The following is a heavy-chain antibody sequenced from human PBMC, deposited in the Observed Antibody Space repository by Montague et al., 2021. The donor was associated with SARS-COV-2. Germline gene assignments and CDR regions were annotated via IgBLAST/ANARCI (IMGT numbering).Heavy chain of an antibody. J-gene: IGHJ6*02. CDR3: AREHWENYYDFWSGTNLASDDPYYGIDV. V-gene: IGHV4-38-2*02. CDR2: IFQSGTT. CDR1: GYSISDGYY. Sequence: SETRSLTCTVSGYSISDGYYWVWIRQPPGKGLEWIGNIFQSGTTYYNPSLERRSTMSVDTSKNQFSLILSSVTAADTAVYYCAREHWENYYDFWSGTNLASDDPYYGIDVWGQGTTVTVSS. D-gene: IGHD3-3*01.